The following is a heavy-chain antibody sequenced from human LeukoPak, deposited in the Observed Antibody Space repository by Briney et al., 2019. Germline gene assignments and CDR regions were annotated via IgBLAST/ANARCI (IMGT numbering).Heavy chain of an antibody. CDR2: MYYSGNT. CDR1: GDSISSGGHY. D-gene: IGHD3-16*02. V-gene: IGHV4-31*03. Sequence: SETLSLTCTVSGDSISSGGHYWSWIRQHPGKGLEWIGYMYYSGNTYYNPSLKSRVTISIDTSKHQFSLQVTSVTAADTGVYFCARVSDIMISFGGVISYFDNWGQGALVTVSS. CDR3: ARVSDIMISFGGVISYFDN. J-gene: IGHJ4*02.